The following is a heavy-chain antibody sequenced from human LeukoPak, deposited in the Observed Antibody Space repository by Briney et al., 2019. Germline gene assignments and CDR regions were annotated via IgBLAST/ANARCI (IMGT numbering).Heavy chain of an antibody. J-gene: IGHJ4*02. CDR2: ISGSGGST. CDR1: GFTVSSDY. Sequence: GGSLRLSCAASGFTVSSDYMSWVRQAPGKGLEWVSAISGSGGSTYYADSVKGRFTISRDNSKNTLYLQMNSLRAEDTAVYYCAKAPTVTTLRFDYWGQGTLVTVSS. V-gene: IGHV3-23*01. CDR3: AKAPTVTTLRFDY. D-gene: IGHD4-17*01.